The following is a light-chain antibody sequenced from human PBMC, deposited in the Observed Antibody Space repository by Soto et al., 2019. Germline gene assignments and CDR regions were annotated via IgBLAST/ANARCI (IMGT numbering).Light chain of an antibody. CDR1: SSDVGGYNY. V-gene: IGLV2-8*01. J-gene: IGLJ2*01. Sequence: QSALTQPPSASGSPGQSVTISCSGTSSDVGGYNYVSWYQQYPGKAPKLMIYEVNKRPSGAPERFSGSKSGNTASLTVSGLQAEDEADYYCSSYAGSNNVLFGGGTKLTVL. CDR3: SSYAGSNNVL. CDR2: EVN.